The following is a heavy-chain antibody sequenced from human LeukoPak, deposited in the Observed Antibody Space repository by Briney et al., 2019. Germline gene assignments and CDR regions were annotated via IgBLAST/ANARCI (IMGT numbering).Heavy chain of an antibody. CDR2: ISYDGSNK. V-gene: IGHV3-30*18. Sequence: GGSLRLSCAASGFTFSSYGMHWVRQAPGKGLEWVAVISYDGSNKYYADSVKGRFTISRDNSKNTLYLQMNSLRAEDTAVYYCAKESGIRSYGAYFPHWGQGTLVTVSS. CDR1: GFTFSSYG. CDR3: AKESGIRSYGAYFPH. D-gene: IGHD4-17*01. J-gene: IGHJ1*01.